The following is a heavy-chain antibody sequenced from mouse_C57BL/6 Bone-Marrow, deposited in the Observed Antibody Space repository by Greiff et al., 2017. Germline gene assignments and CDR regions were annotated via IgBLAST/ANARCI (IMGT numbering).Heavy chain of an antibody. D-gene: IGHD4-1*01. V-gene: IGHV6-6*01. CDR1: GFTFSDAW. Sequence: EVKVVESGGGLVQPGGSMKLSCAASGFTFSDAWMDWVRQSPEKGLEWVAEIRNKANNHATYYAESVKGRFTISRDDSKSSVYMQMNSLRAEATGIYYCTRQTGYYFDYWGQGTTLTVSS. CDR3: TRQTGYYFDY. J-gene: IGHJ2*01. CDR2: IRNKANNHAT.